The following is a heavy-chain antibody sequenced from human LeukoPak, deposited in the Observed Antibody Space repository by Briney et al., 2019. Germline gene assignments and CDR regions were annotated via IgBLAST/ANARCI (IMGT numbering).Heavy chain of an antibody. J-gene: IGHJ3*02. CDR2: IYYSENT. V-gene: IGHV4-39*01. CDR3: ATCSGGSCHLAFDI. D-gene: IGHD2-15*01. Sequence: SETLSLTCTVSGGSISSSSNCWGWIRQPPGKGLEWIGSIYYSENTHYNPSLKSRVTISVDTSKKQFSLKLSSVTAADTAVYYCATCSGGSCHLAFDIWGQGTMVTVSS. CDR1: GGSISSSSNC.